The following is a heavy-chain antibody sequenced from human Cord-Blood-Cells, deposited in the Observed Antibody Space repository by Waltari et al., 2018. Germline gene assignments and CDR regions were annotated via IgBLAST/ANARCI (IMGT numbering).Heavy chain of an antibody. D-gene: IGHD5-12*01. J-gene: IGHJ3*02. CDR2: INPNSGGT. Sequence: QVQLVQSGAEVKKPAASVKVSCKASGYTFTGYYMHWVRQAPGQGLEWMGWINPNSGGTNNAQKFQGRFTMTRDTSISTAYMELSRLRSDDTAVYYCARDGYNFAFDIWGQGTMVTVSS. CDR3: ARDGYNFAFDI. V-gene: IGHV1-2*02. CDR1: GYTFTGYY.